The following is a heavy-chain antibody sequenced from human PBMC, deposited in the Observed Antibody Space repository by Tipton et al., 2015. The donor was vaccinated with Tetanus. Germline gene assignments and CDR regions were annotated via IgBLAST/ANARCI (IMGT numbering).Heavy chain of an antibody. CDR2: IGSSSQTI. CDR3: AREETRHGYNTFDS. CDR1: GFTFGSYA. V-gene: IGHV3-48*02. J-gene: IGHJ4*02. Sequence: SLRLSCAASGFTFGSYAMNWVRQAPGKGLEWISYIGSSSQTIYYADSVKGRFTISRDNAKSSLYLQMRSLRDEDTAVYFCAREETRHGYNTFDSWGQGTPVTVSS. D-gene: IGHD5-24*01.